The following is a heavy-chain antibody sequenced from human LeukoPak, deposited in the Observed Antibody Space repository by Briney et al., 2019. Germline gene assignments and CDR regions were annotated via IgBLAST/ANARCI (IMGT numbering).Heavy chain of an antibody. CDR3: AAGGVATIDY. V-gene: IGHV4-39*07. Sequence: PSETLSLTCTVSGGSISSSSYYWGLIRQPPGKGLEWIGRIYTSGSTNYNPSLKSRVTMSVDTSKNQFSLKLSSVTAADTAVYYCAAGGVATIDYWGQGTLVTVSS. CDR2: IYTSGST. J-gene: IGHJ4*02. CDR1: GGSISSSSYY. D-gene: IGHD5-12*01.